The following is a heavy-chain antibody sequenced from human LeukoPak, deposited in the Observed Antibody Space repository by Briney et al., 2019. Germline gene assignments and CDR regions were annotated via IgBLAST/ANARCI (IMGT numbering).Heavy chain of an antibody. CDR2: IRSKANSYAT. D-gene: IGHD2-15*01. Sequence: GGSLRLSCAASGFTFSGSAMHWVRQASGKGLEWVGRIRSKANSYATAYAASVKGRFTISRDDSKNTAYLQMNSLKTEDTAVYYCTRQADCSGGSCYSSDAFGIWGQGTMVTVSS. J-gene: IGHJ3*02. V-gene: IGHV3-73*01. CDR1: GFTFSGSA. CDR3: TRQADCSGGSCYSSDAFGI.